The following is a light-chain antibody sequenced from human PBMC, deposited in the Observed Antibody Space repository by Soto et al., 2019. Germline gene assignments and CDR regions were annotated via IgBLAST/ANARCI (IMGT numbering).Light chain of an antibody. CDR2: DAS. CDR3: HQYASSPHT. V-gene: IGKV3-20*01. Sequence: EIVLTQSPGTLSLSPGERATLSCRASQSVAKNYLAWYQQEPGQAPRLLIYDASKRATGIPDRFSSSGSGTDFPLTISRLEPEDFAVSYCHQYASSPHTFGQGTKVEIK. CDR1: QSVAKNY. J-gene: IGKJ1*01.